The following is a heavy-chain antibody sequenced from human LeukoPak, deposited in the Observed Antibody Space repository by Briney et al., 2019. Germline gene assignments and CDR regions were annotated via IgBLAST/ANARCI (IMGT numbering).Heavy chain of an antibody. CDR3: ARGLAAAGNC. CDR1: GFTFRTYT. V-gene: IGHV3-21*01. J-gene: IGHJ4*02. CDR2: ISSSSDYI. Sequence: RSGGSLRLSCAASGFTFRTYTLHWVRQDPGKGLEWVAGISSSSDYIYYAESVKGRFTISRDNAKNSLYLQMNSLRAEDTAVYYCARGLAAAGNCWGQGTLVTVSS. D-gene: IGHD6-13*01.